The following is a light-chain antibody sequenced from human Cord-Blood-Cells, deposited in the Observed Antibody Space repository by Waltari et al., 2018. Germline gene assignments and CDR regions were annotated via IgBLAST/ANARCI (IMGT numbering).Light chain of an antibody. CDR3: QVWDSSSDHVV. Sequence: SYVLTHPPSVSVAPGKTARITCGGNNIGSKSFHWYQQKPGQAPVLGIYYDSDGPSGIPERFSGSNSGNTATLTISRVEAGDEADYYCQVWDSSSDHVVFGGGTKLTVL. CDR1: NIGSKS. J-gene: IGLJ2*01. CDR2: YDS. V-gene: IGLV3-21*04.